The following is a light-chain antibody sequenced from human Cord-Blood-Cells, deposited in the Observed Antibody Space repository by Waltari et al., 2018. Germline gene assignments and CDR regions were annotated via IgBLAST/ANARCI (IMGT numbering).Light chain of an antibody. V-gene: IGKV3-20*01. J-gene: IGKJ1*01. CDR1: PRVSSSY. Sequence: EIVLTQSPGPLSLSPGERATLSCRASPRVSSSYLAGYQQKPGQAPRLLIYGASIRATVIPDRFTGSGSGTDFTLTISRLEPEEFAVYYCQQYGSSRWTFGQGTKVEIK. CDR3: QQYGSSRWT. CDR2: GAS.